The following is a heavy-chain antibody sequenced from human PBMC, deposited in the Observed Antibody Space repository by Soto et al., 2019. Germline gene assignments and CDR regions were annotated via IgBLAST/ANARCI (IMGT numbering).Heavy chain of an antibody. CDR2: ISSSSSYI. V-gene: IGHV3-21*01. J-gene: IGHJ3*02. CDR1: GFTFSSYS. Sequence: PGGCLRLSCAASGFTFSSYSMNWVRQAPGKGLEWVSSISSSSSYIYYADSVKGRFTISRDNAKNSLYLQMNSLRAEDTAVYYCARDGGYDPGFAFDIWGQGTMVTVSS. CDR3: ARDGGYDPGFAFDI. D-gene: IGHD2-15*01.